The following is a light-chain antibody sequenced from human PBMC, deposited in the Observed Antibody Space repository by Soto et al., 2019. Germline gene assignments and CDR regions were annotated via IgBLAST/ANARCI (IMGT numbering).Light chain of an antibody. CDR1: SSDVGSYNL. CDR3: CSYAGSSTYV. CDR2: EVS. V-gene: IGLV2-23*02. Sequence: QSALTQPASVYGSPGQSITISCTGTSSDVGSYNLVSWYQQHPGKAPKLMIYEVSKRPSGVSNRFSGSKSGNTASLTISGPQAEDEADYYCCSYAGSSTYVFGTGTKVTVL. J-gene: IGLJ1*01.